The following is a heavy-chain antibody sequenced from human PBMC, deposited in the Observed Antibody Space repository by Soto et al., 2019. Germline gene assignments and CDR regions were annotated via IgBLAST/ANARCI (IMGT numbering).Heavy chain of an antibody. CDR3: ERDLREMATIGNWFDP. J-gene: IGHJ5*02. D-gene: IGHD5-12*01. CDR1: GGTFSSYA. CDR2: IIPIFGTA. V-gene: IGHV1-69*13. Sequence: ASVKVSCKASGGTFSSYAISWVRQAPGQGLEWMGGIIPIFGTANYAQKFQGRVTITADESTSTAYMELSSLRSEDTAVYYCERDLREMATIGNWFDPWGQGTLVTVSS.